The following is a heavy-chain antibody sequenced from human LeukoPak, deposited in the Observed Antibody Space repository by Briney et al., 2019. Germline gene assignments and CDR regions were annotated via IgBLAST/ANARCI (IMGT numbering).Heavy chain of an antibody. D-gene: IGHD2-8*02. Sequence: ASVSVSFEASGYTFTVYYMDGVGQAPGQGGEGMGWINPKSGGTNYTHKFQDGVTMTRDTSISTAYMELSRLRSDDTAVYSCARGPSCTGGRPNWFDPWGQGTLVTVSS. V-gene: IGHV1-2*07. CDR3: ARGPSCTGGRPNWFDP. CDR1: GYTFTVYY. CDR2: INPKSGGT. J-gene: IGHJ5*02.